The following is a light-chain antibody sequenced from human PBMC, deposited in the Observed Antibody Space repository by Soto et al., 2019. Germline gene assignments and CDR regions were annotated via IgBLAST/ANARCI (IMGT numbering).Light chain of an antibody. CDR2: LGS. CDR1: QSLLHGNGYNY. V-gene: IGKV2-28*01. Sequence: DIVMTQSPLSLPVTPGEPASISCRSSQSLLHGNGYNYLDRYLQKPGQSPQLLIYLGSNRASGVPDRFSGSGSGTDFTLKISRVEAEDVGVYYCMQALQTPPTFGQGTKLEIK. CDR3: MQALQTPPT. J-gene: IGKJ2*01.